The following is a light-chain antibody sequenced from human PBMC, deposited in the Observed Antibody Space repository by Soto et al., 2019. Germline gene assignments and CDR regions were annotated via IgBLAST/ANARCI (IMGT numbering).Light chain of an antibody. V-gene: IGKV1-17*01. J-gene: IGKJ1*01. CDR3: QQYNTWWT. CDR1: QGIRSE. CDR2: TAS. Sequence: IQMTQSPSSLSASVGDRVTITCRASQGIRSELGWYQQKTGKAPNLLIYTASTLHSGVPSRFSGGGSGTDFTLTISSLQPDDFATYYCQQYNTWWTFGQGTKVDIK.